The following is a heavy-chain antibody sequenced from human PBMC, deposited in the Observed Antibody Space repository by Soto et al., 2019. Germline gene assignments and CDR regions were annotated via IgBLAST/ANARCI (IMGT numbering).Heavy chain of an antibody. CDR3: AKLYCSSTSCAINDAFDI. V-gene: IGHV3-30*18. CDR2: ISYDGSNK. CDR1: GFTFSSYG. J-gene: IGHJ3*02. D-gene: IGHD2-2*01. Sequence: QVQLVESGGGVVQPGRSLRLSCAASGFTFSSYGMHWVCQAPGKGLEWVAVISYDGSNKYYADSVKGRFTISRDNSKNTLYLQMNSLRAEDTAVYYCAKLYCSSTSCAINDAFDIWGQGTMVTVSS.